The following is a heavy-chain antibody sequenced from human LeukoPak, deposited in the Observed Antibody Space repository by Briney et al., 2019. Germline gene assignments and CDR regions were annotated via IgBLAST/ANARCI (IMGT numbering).Heavy chain of an antibody. CDR1: GFTFSSYA. CDR3: VKDLSYCSSTSCLPAV. D-gene: IGHD2-2*01. Sequence: PGGSLRLSCAASGFTFSSYAMHWVRQAPGKGLEWVAVISYDGSNKYYADSVKGRFTISRDNSKNTLYLQMSSLRAEDTAVYYCVKDLSYCSSTSCLPAVWGQGTTVTVSS. V-gene: IGHV3-30*14. J-gene: IGHJ6*02. CDR2: ISYDGSNK.